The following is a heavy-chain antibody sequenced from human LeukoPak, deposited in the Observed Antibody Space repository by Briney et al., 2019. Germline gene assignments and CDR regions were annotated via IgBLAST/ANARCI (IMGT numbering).Heavy chain of an antibody. CDR1: GYTFTTYG. J-gene: IGHJ3*02. Sequence: ASVQVSCKASGYTFTTYGISWVRQAPGQGLEWMGWISSYNGNTNYGQKVQDRVTMTTDTSTTTAYMELRSLRSDDTAVYYCARELERSAFDIWGQGTMVTVSS. D-gene: IGHD1-1*01. CDR3: ARELERSAFDI. CDR2: ISSYNGNT. V-gene: IGHV1-18*01.